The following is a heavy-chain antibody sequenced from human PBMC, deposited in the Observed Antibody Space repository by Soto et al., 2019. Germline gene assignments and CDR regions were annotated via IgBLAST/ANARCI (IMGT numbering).Heavy chain of an antibody. Sequence: QVQLQESGPGLVKPSETLSLTCTVSGGSISSYYWSWIRQPPGKGLEWIGYIYYSGSTNYNPSLKRRVTISVDTSKNQFSLKLNSVTAADTAVYYCARLHYGNYGWFDPWGQGTLVTVSS. CDR2: IYYSGST. D-gene: IGHD4-17*01. CDR3: ARLHYGNYGWFDP. CDR1: GGSISSYY. J-gene: IGHJ5*02. V-gene: IGHV4-59*01.